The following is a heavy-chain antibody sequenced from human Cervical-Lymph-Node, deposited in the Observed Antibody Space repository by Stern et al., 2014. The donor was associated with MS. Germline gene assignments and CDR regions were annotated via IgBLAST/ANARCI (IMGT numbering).Heavy chain of an antibody. CDR2: IYHSGST. J-gene: IGHJ4*02. D-gene: IGHD3-3*01. CDR3: ARGSREVLLPRFYFDY. Sequence: VQLVESGPGLVKPSQTLSLTCTVSGGSISSGNYYWSWIRQHPGKGLEWLGSIYHSGSTYYNPPLKSRVTTSIDTSKNQFSLKLSSVTAADTAVYYCARGSREVLLPRFYFDYWGQGTLVTVSS. V-gene: IGHV4-31*03. CDR1: GGSISSGNYY.